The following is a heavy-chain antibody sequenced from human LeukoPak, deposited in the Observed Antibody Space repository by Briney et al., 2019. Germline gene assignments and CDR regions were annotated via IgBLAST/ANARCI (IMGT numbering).Heavy chain of an antibody. Sequence: GESLKISCKGSGYSFTSYWIGWVRQMPGKGLEWMGIIYPGDSDTRYSPSFQGQVTISADKSISTAYLQWSSLMASDTAMYYCARKGIAAAGVLSYYYGMDVWGQGTTVTVSS. D-gene: IGHD6-13*01. J-gene: IGHJ6*02. CDR1: GYSFTSYW. CDR3: ARKGIAAAGVLSYYYGMDV. CDR2: IYPGDSDT. V-gene: IGHV5-51*01.